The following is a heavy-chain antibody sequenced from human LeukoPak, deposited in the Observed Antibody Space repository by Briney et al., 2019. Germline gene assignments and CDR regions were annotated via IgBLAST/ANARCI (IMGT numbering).Heavy chain of an antibody. J-gene: IGHJ3*02. CDR1: GYTFTSYY. V-gene: IGHV1-46*01. D-gene: IGHD3-9*01. CDR2: INPSGGST. CDR3: ARESTNYDILTGYYRDDAFDI. Sequence: ASVKVSCKASGYTFTSYYMHWVRQAPGQGLEWMGIINPSGGSTSYAQKFQGRVTMTRDMSTSTVYMELSSLRSEDTAVYYCARESTNYDILTGYYRDDAFDIWGQGTMVTVSS.